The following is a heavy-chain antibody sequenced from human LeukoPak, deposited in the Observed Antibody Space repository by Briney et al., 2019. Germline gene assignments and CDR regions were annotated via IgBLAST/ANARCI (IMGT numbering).Heavy chain of an antibody. J-gene: IGHJ4*02. CDR1: GGSFSGYY. CDR3: ARGRGLYYDSSGQSAV. CDR2: INHGGST. Sequence: SETLSLTCAVYGGSFSGYYWSWIRQPPGKGLEWIGEINHGGSTNYNPSLKSRVTISVDTSKNQFSLKLSSVTAADTAVYYCARGRGLYYDSSGQSAVWGQGTLVTVSS. V-gene: IGHV4-34*01. D-gene: IGHD3-22*01.